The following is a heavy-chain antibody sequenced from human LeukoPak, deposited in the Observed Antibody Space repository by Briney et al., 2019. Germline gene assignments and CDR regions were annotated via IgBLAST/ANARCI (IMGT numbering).Heavy chain of an antibody. CDR2: INPDSGNT. CDR3: ARRYCGITSCYYFDY. J-gene: IGHJ4*02. D-gene: IGHD2-2*01. CDR1: GYIFTGYY. V-gene: IGHV1-2*02. Sequence: SVTLSCKASGYIFTGYYLHWVRLAPGQGLEWMGWINPDSGNTNYAQNFQSRVTMTRDTSITTAYMELSSLRSDDTAVYYCARRYCGITSCYYFDYWGQGTLVTVSS.